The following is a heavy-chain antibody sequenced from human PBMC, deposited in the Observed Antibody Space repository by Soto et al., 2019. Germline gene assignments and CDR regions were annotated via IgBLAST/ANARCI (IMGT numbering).Heavy chain of an antibody. J-gene: IGHJ6*02. CDR2: IYYSGST. Sequence: SETLSLTCTGSGCSISSSSYYWGWIRQPPGKGLEWIGSIYYSGSTYHNPSLKSRVTISVDTSKNQFSLKLSSVTAADTAVYYCARKAVAGRNYYYYGMDVWGQGTTVT. CDR1: GCSISSSSYY. D-gene: IGHD6-19*01. CDR3: ARKAVAGRNYYYYGMDV. V-gene: IGHV4-39*01.